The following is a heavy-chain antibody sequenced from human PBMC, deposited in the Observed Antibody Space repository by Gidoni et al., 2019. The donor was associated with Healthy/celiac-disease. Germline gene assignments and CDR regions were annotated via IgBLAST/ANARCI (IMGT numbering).Heavy chain of an antibody. J-gene: IGHJ1*01. CDR3: AKDIWAVAGTMGFQH. CDR1: GFTFSSYG. Sequence: QVQLVESGGGVVQPGGSLRLSCAASGFTFSSYGMHWVRQAPGKGLEWVAFIRYDGSNKYYADSVKGRFTISRDNSKNTLYLQMNSLRAEDTAVYYCAKDIWAVAGTMGFQHWGQGTLVTVSS. CDR2: IRYDGSNK. D-gene: IGHD6-19*01. V-gene: IGHV3-30*02.